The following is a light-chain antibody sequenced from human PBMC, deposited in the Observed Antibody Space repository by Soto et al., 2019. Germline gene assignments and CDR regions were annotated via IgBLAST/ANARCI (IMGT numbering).Light chain of an antibody. V-gene: IGKV3-20*01. J-gene: IGKJ5*01. CDR3: QQYVNSPIT. CDR1: QTVGRNY. Sequence: EIVLTQSPGSLSLFPGERATLSCRASQTVGRNYLAWSQQKPGQAPRLLIYDASTRATGIPDKFGGSGSGTDFTLTISRLETEAFAVYYCQQYVNSPITFGQGTRLEIK. CDR2: DAS.